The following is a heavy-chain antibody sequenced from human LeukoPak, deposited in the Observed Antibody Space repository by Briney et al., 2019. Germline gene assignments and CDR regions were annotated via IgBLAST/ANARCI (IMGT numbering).Heavy chain of an antibody. CDR2: ISYDGSNK. V-gene: IGHV3-30*04. CDR3: ARSIGITMVRGT. J-gene: IGHJ5*02. Sequence: PGRSLRLSCAASGFTFSSYAMHWVRQAPGKGLEWVAVISYDGSNKYYADSVKGRFTISRDNSKNTLYLQMNSLRAEDTAVYYCARSIGITMVRGTWGQGTLVTVSS. D-gene: IGHD3-10*01. CDR1: GFTFSSYA.